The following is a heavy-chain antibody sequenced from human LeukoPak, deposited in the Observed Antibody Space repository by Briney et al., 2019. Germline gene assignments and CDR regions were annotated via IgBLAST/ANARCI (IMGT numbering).Heavy chain of an antibody. Sequence: PSETLSLTCTVSGGSIGSKSYYWGWIRQPPGKGLEWIGNVDYSGTTTYNPSLKSRVTISVDTSKNQFSLELRSVTAADTAVYYCARDNGRVVPASNTLDYWGQGTLVTVSS. CDR3: ARDNGRVVPASNTLDY. J-gene: IGHJ4*02. CDR2: VDYSGTT. V-gene: IGHV4-39*02. D-gene: IGHD2-2*01. CDR1: GGSIGSKSYY.